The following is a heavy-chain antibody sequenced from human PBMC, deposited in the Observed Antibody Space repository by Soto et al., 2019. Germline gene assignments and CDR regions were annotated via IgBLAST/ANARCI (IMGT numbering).Heavy chain of an antibody. CDR2: IKQDGSEK. CDR1: GFTFSSYW. CDR3: ARERDCSGGSCYSFSGAFDI. V-gene: IGHV3-7*01. J-gene: IGHJ3*02. Sequence: GGSLRLSCAASGFTFSSYWMSWVRQAPGKGLEWVANIKQDGSEKYYVDSVKGRFTISRDNAKNSLYLQMNSLRAEDTAVYYCARERDCSGGSCYSFSGAFDIWGQGTMVTVSS. D-gene: IGHD2-15*01.